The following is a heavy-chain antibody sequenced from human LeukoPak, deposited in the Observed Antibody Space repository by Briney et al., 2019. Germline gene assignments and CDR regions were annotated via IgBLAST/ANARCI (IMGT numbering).Heavy chain of an antibody. CDR2: IYYSGST. J-gene: IGHJ5*02. V-gene: IGHV4-39*07. CDR3: ARVASDSSSSYWFDP. CDR1: GGSISSSSYY. Sequence: SETLSLTCTVSGGSISSSSYYWGWIRQPPGKGLEWIGSIYYSGSTYYNPSLKSRVTISVDTSKNQFSLKLSSVTAADTAVYYCARVASDSSSSYWFDPWGQGTLVTVSS. D-gene: IGHD6-6*01.